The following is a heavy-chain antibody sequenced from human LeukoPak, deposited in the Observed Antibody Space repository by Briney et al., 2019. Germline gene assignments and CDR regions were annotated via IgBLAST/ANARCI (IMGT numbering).Heavy chain of an antibody. D-gene: IGHD3-10*01. Sequence: KPSETLSLTCAVYGGSFSGYYWSWIRQPPGKGLEWIGEINHSGSTNYNPSLKSRVTISVDMSKNQFSLKLSSVTAADTAVYYCARSGLLLWFGELSAAFDIWGQGTMVTVSS. CDR1: GGSFSGYY. J-gene: IGHJ3*02. V-gene: IGHV4-34*01. CDR3: ARSGLLLWFGELSAAFDI. CDR2: INHSGST.